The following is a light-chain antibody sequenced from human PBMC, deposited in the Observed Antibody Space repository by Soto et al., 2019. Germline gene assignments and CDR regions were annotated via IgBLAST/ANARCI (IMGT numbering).Light chain of an antibody. J-gene: IGKJ4*01. CDR3: QQANSFPPT. Sequence: DIQVTQSPRTLSASVVDRVTITFLASQTISTWMAWYQQKPGKAPKLLVYDASTLQSGVASRFSGSGSGTDFTLTISSLQPEDFATYYCQQANSFPPTFGGGTKVDIK. V-gene: IGKV1-12*01. CDR1: QTISTW. CDR2: DAS.